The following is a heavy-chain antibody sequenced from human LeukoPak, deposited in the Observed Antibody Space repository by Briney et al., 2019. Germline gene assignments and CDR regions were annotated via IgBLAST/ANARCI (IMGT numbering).Heavy chain of an antibody. D-gene: IGHD6-19*01. CDR2: ISDAGSRQ. V-gene: IGHV3-30*15. J-gene: IGHJ4*02. Sequence: GGSLRLSCAASGFTLRSYAMHWVRQAPGKGLEWVAVISDAGSRQHYADFLEGRITISRDNSKNTVSLQMSSLRTEDTAVYFCAREQSGDGWSGFDYWGQGTLVTVSS. CDR3: AREQSGDGWSGFDY. CDR1: GFTLRSYA.